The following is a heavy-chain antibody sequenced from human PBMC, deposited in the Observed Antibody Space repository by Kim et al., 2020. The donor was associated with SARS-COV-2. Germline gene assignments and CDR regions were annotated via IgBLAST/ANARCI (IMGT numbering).Heavy chain of an antibody. D-gene: IGHD6-13*01. CDR1: GYTLTELS. Sequence: ASVKVSCKVSGYTLTELSMHWVRQAPGKGLEWMGGFDPEDGETIYAQKFQGRVTMTEDTSTDTAYMELSSLRSEDTAVYYCATVIAAPSTLVYWYFDLWGRGTLVTVSS. CDR2: FDPEDGET. J-gene: IGHJ2*01. CDR3: ATVIAAPSTLVYWYFDL. V-gene: IGHV1-24*01.